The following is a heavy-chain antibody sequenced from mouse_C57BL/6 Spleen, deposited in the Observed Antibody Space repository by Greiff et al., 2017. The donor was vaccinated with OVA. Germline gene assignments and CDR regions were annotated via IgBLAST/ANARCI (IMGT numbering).Heavy chain of an antibody. V-gene: IGHV1-69*01. CDR3: AKNSSWGYFDV. J-gene: IGHJ1*03. CDR1: GYTFTSYW. CDR2: IDPSDSYT. D-gene: IGHD1-1*01. Sequence: QVQLQQPGAELVMPGASVKLSCKASGYTFTSYWMHWVKQRPGQGLEWIGEIDPSDSYTNYNQKFKGKSTLTVDKSSSTAYMQLSSLTSEDSAVYYCAKNSSWGYFDVWGTGTTVTVSS.